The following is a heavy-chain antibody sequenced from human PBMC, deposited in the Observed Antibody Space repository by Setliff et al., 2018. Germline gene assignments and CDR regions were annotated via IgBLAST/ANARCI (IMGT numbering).Heavy chain of an antibody. J-gene: IGHJ4*02. CDR3: ATETFPGDWGDY. V-gene: IGHV1-18*01. CDR1: GYTFTSYG. Sequence: ASVKVSCKASGYTFTSYGFSWVRQAPGQGLEWMGWISVYNGKTKYAQKFQGRVTMTTDTSTRTAYMEVTSLRSDDTAVYYCATETFPGDWGDYWGQGTLVTVSS. CDR2: ISVYNGKT. D-gene: IGHD2-21*01.